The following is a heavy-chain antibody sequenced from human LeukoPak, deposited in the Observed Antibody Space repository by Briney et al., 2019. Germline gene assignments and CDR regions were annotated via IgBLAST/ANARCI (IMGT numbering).Heavy chain of an antibody. CDR2: IYYSGST. Sequence: SGTLSLTCAVSGGSISSSNWWSWVRQPPGKGLEWIGSIYYSGSTYYNPSLKSRVTISVDTSKNQFSLKLSSVTAADTAVYYCARDQDIAVAGTFFDYWGQGTLVTVSS. CDR3: ARDQDIAVAGTFFDY. J-gene: IGHJ4*02. D-gene: IGHD6-19*01. V-gene: IGHV4-4*02. CDR1: GGSISSSNW.